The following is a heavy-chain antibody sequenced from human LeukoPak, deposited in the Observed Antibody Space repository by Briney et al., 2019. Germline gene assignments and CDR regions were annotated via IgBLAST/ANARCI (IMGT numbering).Heavy chain of an antibody. Sequence: PGGSLRLSCAASGFTFSSYWMSWVRQAAGKGLEWVANIKQDGSEKYYVDSVKGRFTISRDNAKNSLYLQMNSLRAEDTAVYYCARVPSRIVVVPAAPYYYYYSMDVWGKGTTVTVPS. J-gene: IGHJ6*03. CDR3: ARVPSRIVVVPAAPYYYYYSMDV. CDR1: GFTFSSYW. D-gene: IGHD2-2*01. CDR2: IKQDGSEK. V-gene: IGHV3-7*01.